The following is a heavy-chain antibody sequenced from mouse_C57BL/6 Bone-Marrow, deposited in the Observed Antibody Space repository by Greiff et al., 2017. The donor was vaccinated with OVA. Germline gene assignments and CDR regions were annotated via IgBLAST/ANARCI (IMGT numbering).Heavy chain of an antibody. CDR3: AREGNYDGPYYYAMDY. Sequence: VQLQQPGAELVMPGASVKLSCKASGYTFTSYWMHWVKQRPGQGLEWIGEIDPSDSYTNYNQKFKGKSTLTVDKSSSTAYMQLSRLTSEDSAVYYCAREGNYDGPYYYAMDYWGQGTSVTVSS. CDR1: GYTFTSYW. D-gene: IGHD2-3*01. J-gene: IGHJ4*01. CDR2: IDPSDSYT. V-gene: IGHV1-69*01.